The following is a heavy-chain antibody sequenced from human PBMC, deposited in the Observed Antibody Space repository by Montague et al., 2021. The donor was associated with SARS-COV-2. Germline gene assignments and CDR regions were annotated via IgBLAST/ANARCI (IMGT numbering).Heavy chain of an antibody. CDR1: GDSVWGDTAA. CDR3: VRDTGSAQAGFDA. V-gene: IGHV6-1*01. CDR2: THYRSKWTS. J-gene: IGHJ4*02. D-gene: IGHD4-17*01. Sequence: CAISGDSVWGDTAAWSWVRQSPSGGLEWLGRTHYRSKWTSDYATSVEGRISIDPDTSKNQFFLHLRSVTPEDTGVYYCVRDTGSAQAGFDAWGQGTLVTVSS.